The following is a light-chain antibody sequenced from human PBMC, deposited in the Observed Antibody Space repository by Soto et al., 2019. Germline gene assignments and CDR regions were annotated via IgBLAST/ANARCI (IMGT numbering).Light chain of an antibody. CDR3: QQYNNWPPFT. Sequence: EIVMTQSPATLSVSPGERATLSFRASQSVSTNLAWYQQKPCQAPRLLIYATSARATGIPARFSGSGSGTEFTLTISNLQSEDFAVYYCQQYNNWPPFTFGQGTRLEIK. CDR1: QSVSTN. CDR2: ATS. V-gene: IGKV3D-15*01. J-gene: IGKJ5*01.